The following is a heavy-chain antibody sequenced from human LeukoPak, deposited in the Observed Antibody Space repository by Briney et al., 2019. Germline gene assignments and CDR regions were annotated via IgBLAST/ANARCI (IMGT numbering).Heavy chain of an antibody. Sequence: SETLSLTCTVSGGSISSSSYYWVWMRHPPGKGLVGLRNIYYSGSTYYNPSLKSRVTISVDTSKNQFSLKLSSVTAADTAVYYCARDGGVGAIGYFDYWGQGTLVTVSS. V-gene: IGHV4-39*07. CDR2: IYYSGST. CDR3: ARDGGVGAIGYFDY. CDR1: GGSISSSSYY. D-gene: IGHD1-26*01. J-gene: IGHJ4*02.